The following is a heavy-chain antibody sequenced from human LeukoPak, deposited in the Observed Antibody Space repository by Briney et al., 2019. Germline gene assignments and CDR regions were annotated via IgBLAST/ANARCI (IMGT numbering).Heavy chain of an antibody. CDR3: ARGPRGHYDSWSGQWGYFDY. J-gene: IGHJ4*02. Sequence: ASVKVSCKASGYTFTSYYMHWVRQAPGQGLEWMGIINPSGGSTSYAQKFQGRVTMTRDTSTSTVYMELSSLRSEDTAAYYCARGPRGHYDSWSGQWGYFDYWGQGTLVTVSS. D-gene: IGHD3-3*01. CDR2: INPSGGST. CDR1: GYTFTSYY. V-gene: IGHV1-46*01.